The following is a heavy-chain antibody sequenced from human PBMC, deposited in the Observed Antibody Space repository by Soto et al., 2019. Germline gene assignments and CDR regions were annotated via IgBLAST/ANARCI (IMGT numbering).Heavy chain of an antibody. V-gene: IGHV5-10-1*01. CDR2: IDPSDSYT. CDR1: GYSFTSYW. J-gene: IGHJ6*02. D-gene: IGHD1-26*01. Sequence: PGESLKISCKGSGYSFTSYWISWVRQMPGKGLEWMGRIDPSDSYTNYSPSFQGHVTISADKSISTAYLQWSSLKASDTAMYYCASLGNSGYKYYGMDVWGQGTTVTVSS. CDR3: ASLGNSGYKYYGMDV.